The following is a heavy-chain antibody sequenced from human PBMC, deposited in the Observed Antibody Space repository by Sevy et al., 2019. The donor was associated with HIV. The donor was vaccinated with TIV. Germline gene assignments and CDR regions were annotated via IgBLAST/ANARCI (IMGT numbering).Heavy chain of an antibody. D-gene: IGHD3-22*01. Sequence: GGSLRLSCAASGFTFSSYGMHWVRQAPGKGLEWVAVISYDGSNKYYADSVKGRFTISGDNSKNTLYLQMNSLRAEDTAVYYCAKDRMYYDSSGYYPIDYWGQGTLVTVSS. CDR2: ISYDGSNK. CDR1: GFTFSSYG. CDR3: AKDRMYYDSSGYYPIDY. V-gene: IGHV3-30*18. J-gene: IGHJ4*02.